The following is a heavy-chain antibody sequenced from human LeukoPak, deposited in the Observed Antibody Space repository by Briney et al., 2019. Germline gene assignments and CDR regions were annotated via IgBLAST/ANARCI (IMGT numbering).Heavy chain of an antibody. CDR3: ARDFGGVAGTWYDAFDI. Sequence: GGSLRLSCAASGFTFSSFEMNGVRQPPGKGLEWVSYIRTSGTTMYDADAAKGRFTISRDNARHSLYLLMNSLRDEDTAVYYCARDFGGVAGTWYDAFDIWGQGTMVTVSS. J-gene: IGHJ3*02. CDR1: GFTFSSFE. V-gene: IGHV3-48*03. CDR2: IRTSGTTM. D-gene: IGHD6-19*01.